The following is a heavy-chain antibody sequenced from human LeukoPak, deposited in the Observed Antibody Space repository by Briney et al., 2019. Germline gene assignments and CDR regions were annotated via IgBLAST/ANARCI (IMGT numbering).Heavy chain of an antibody. CDR2: ISSSGSTI. CDR3: ARKDYPFDY. J-gene: IGHJ4*02. V-gene: IGHV3-48*03. Sequence: GGSLRLSCAASGFTFSSYEMNWVRQAPGEGLEWVSYISSSGSTIYYADSVKGRFTISRDNAKNSLYLQMNSLRAEDTAVYYCARKDYPFDYWGQGTLVTVSS. D-gene: IGHD4-11*01. CDR1: GFTFSSYE.